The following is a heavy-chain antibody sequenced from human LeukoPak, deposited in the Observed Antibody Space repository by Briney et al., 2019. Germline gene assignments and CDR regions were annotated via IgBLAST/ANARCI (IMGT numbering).Heavy chain of an antibody. CDR1: VGCFTGYY. CDR2: NNHSGST. D-gene: IGHD1-1*01. V-gene: IGHV4-34*01. Sequence: SETLSLTCAVSVGCFTGYYWSWIRQPPGKGREWSGENNHSGSTNYTPSLKSRVTISVDTSKNQFSLKLSSVTAADTAVYYCARGMNGTTGTTASYFDYWGQGTLVTVSS. J-gene: IGHJ4*02. CDR3: ARGMNGTTGTTASYFDY.